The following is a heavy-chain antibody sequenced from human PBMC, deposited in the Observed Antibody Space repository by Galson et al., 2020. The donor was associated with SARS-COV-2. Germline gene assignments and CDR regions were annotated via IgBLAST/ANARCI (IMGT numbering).Heavy chain of an antibody. CDR3: AREDPFGAFDI. J-gene: IGHJ3*02. D-gene: IGHD3-16*01. CDR1: GFTFSSYA. Sequence: QASETLSLTCAASGFTFSSYAMHWVRQAPGKGLEWVAVISYDGSNKYYADSVKGRFTISRDNSKNTLYLQMNSLRAEDTAVYYCAREDPFGAFDIWGQGTMVTVSS. V-gene: IGHV3-30*04. CDR2: ISYDGSNK.